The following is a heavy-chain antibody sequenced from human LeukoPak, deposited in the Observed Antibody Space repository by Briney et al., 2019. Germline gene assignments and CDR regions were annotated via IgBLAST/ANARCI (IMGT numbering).Heavy chain of an antibody. CDR2: IYYSGST. V-gene: IGHV4-59*08. CDR3: ARHSTHYYDSSGYYYDFDY. J-gene: IGHJ4*02. D-gene: IGHD3-22*01. CDR1: GGSISSYY. Sequence: SETLSLTCTVSGGSISSYYWSWIRQLPGKGLEWIGYIYYSGSTNYNPSLKSRVTISVDTSKNQFSLKLSSVTAADTAVYYCARHSTHYYDSSGYYYDFDYWGQGTLVTVSS.